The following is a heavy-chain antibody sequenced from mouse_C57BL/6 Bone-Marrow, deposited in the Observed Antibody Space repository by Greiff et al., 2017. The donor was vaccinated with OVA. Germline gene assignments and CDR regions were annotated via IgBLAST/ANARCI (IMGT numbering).Heavy chain of an antibody. CDR3: ARLRNWHWYFDV. D-gene: IGHD4-1*01. CDR1: GYAFTNYL. V-gene: IGHV1-54*01. J-gene: IGHJ1*03. CDR2: INPGSGGT. Sequence: QVQLQQSGAELVRPGTSVKVSCKASGYAFTNYLIEWVKQRPGQGLEWIGVINPGSGGTNYNEKFKGKATLTADKSSSTAYMQLSSLTSEDSAVYFCARLRNWHWYFDVWGTGTTVTVSS.